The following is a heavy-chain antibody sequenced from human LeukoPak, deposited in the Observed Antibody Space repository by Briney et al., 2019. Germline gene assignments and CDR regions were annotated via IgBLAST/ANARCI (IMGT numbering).Heavy chain of an antibody. CDR3: ASPTTNSWGFDY. Sequence: ASVKVSCKASGGTFSSYAISWVRQAPGQGLEWMGGIIPIFGTANYAQKFQGRVTITADESTSTACMELSSLRSEDTAVYYCASPTTNSWGFDYWGQGTLVTVSS. CDR1: GGTFSSYA. V-gene: IGHV1-69*13. D-gene: IGHD1-26*01. J-gene: IGHJ4*02. CDR2: IIPIFGTA.